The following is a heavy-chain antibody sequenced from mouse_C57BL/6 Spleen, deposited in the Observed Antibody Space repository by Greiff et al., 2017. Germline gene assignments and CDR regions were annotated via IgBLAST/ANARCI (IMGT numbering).Heavy chain of an antibody. J-gene: IGHJ4*01. CDR1: GFSLTSYA. CDR2: IWTGGGT. D-gene: IGHD2-2*01. V-gene: IGHV2-9-1*01. CDR3: ARIYGYGDYYAMDY. Sequence: VKLQESGPGLVAPSQSLSITCTVSGFSLTSYAISWVRQPPGKGLEWLGVIWTGGGTNYNSALKSRLSISKDNSKSQVFLKMNSLQTDDTARYYCARIYGYGDYYAMDYGGQGTSVTVSS.